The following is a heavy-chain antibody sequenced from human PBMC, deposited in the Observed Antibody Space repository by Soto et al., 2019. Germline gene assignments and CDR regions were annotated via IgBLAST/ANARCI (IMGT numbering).Heavy chain of an antibody. CDR1: GFIFSSCA. V-gene: IGHV3-23*01. CDR3: AKVVGDGNDYYDS. D-gene: IGHD3-3*01. J-gene: IGHJ4*02. Sequence: GGSLRLSCAASGFIFSSCAMGWVRQAPGKGLEWVSGISGNGGSTYYADSVKGRFTISRDTSKNTLYLQMDSLGAEDTAIYYCAKVVGDGNDYYDSWGQGTLVTVSS. CDR2: ISGNGGST.